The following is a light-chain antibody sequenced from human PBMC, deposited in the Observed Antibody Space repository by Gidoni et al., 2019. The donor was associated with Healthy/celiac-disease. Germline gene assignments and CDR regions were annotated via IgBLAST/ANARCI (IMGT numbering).Light chain of an antibody. CDR1: QSVLYSSNNKNY. J-gene: IGKJ5*01. CDR2: WAS. V-gene: IGKV4-1*01. CDR3: QQYYSTLIT. Sequence: IVMTQSPDSLAVSLGERDTINCKSSQSVLYSSNNKNYLAWYQQKPGQPPKLLIYWASTRESGVPDRFSGSGSGTDFTLTISSLQAEDVAVYYCQQYYSTLITFGQGTRLEIK.